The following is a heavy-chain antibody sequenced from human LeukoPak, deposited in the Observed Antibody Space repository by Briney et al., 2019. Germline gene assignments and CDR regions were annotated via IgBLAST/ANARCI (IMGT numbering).Heavy chain of an antibody. V-gene: IGHV3-21*04. D-gene: IGHD3-22*01. CDR1: GFTFSTYN. CDR3: AKDYDSSGYYPAY. J-gene: IGHJ4*02. CDR2: ITSDSRYM. Sequence: GGSLRLSCAASGFTFSTYNMNWVRQAPGKGLEWVSSITSDSRYMYYADSVKGRFTISRDNAKNSLYLQMNSLRAEDTALYYCAKDYDSSGYYPAYWGQGTLVTVSS.